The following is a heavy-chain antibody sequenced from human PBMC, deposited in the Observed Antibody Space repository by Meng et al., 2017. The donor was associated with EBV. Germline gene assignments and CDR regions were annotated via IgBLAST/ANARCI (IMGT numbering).Heavy chain of an antibody. CDR1: EYTLTSYD. V-gene: IGHV1-46*01. CDR2: INPSGGST. D-gene: IGHD2-21*01. CDR3: ARDFCGGDCYLFDY. Sequence: VQLVQVVAEVRKTGASASVSCKASEYTLTSYDMTWVRQAPGQGLEWIGIINPSGGSTSYAQKFQGRVTITRDTSTSTVYMELSSLRSEDTAVYYCARDFCGGDCYLFDYWGQGTLVTVSS. J-gene: IGHJ4*02.